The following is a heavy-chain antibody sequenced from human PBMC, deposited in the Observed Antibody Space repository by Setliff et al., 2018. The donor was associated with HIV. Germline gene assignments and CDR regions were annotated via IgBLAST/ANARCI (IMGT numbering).Heavy chain of an antibody. V-gene: IGHV3-72*01. Sequence: PGGSLRLSCVASGFIFSDHHMDWVRQAPGKGLEWIGRIRNKVKGSTTEYVASVTGRFTISRDDSKNSLYLQMNSLRVEDTAVYYCVKDSNPYGKIVVAANYYYYGMDVWGQGTTVTVSS. CDR1: GFIFSDHH. J-gene: IGHJ6*02. CDR3: VKDSNPYGKIVVAANYYYYGMDV. CDR2: IRNKVKGSTT. D-gene: IGHD3-22*01.